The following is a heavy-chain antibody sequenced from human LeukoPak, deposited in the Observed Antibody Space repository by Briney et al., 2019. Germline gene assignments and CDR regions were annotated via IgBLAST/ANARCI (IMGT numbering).Heavy chain of an antibody. CDR2: INPSGGST. V-gene: IGHV1-46*01. CDR1: GYTFTSYY. D-gene: IGHD6-13*01. J-gene: IGHJ6*03. Sequence: ASVKVSCTASGYTFTSYYMHWVRQAPGQVLEWMGIINPSGGSTSYAQKFKGRVTMTRDMSTSTLYMELSSLRPEDTALYYCARDPMGGIAAPVDYYYYYMDVWGKGTTVTVSS. CDR3: ARDPMGGIAAPVDYYYYYMDV.